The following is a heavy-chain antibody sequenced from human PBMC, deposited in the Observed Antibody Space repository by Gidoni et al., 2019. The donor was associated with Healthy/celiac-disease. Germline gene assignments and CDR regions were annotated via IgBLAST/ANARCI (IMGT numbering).Heavy chain of an antibody. CDR3: AKVSPGGSSWFDYYYYYGMDV. CDR2: ISGSGGST. Sequence: EVQLLESGGGLVQPGGSLRLPCAASGFTFSSHTMSWVRHAPGTGLECVSAISGSGGSTYYSASVEGRFTISRDNSKNTLYLQLTSLRAEDTAVYYCAKVSPGGSSWFDYYYYYGMDVWGQGTTVTVSS. CDR1: GFTFSSHT. J-gene: IGHJ6*02. D-gene: IGHD6-13*01. V-gene: IGHV3-23*01.